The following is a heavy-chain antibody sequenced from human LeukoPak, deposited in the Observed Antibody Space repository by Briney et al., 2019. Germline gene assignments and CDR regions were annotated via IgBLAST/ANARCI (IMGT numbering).Heavy chain of an antibody. CDR2: INHSGST. V-gene: IGHV4-34*01. Sequence: PSETLSLTCAVDGGSFSGYYWSWIRQPPGKGLEWIGEINHSGSTNYNPSLKSRVTISVDTSKNQFSLKLSSVTAADTAVYYCARRRVVVVAATVPSLKRYWYFDLWGRGTLVTVS. CDR3: ARRRVVVVAATVPSLKRYWYFDL. CDR1: GGSFSGYY. J-gene: IGHJ2*01. D-gene: IGHD2-15*01.